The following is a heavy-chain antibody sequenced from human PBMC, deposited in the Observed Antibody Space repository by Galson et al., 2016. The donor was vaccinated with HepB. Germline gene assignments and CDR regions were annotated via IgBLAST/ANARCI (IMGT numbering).Heavy chain of an antibody. CDR3: ASCSSWYGRCAFEI. CDR2: IYSDGRT. CDR1: GFTVSSNY. J-gene: IGHJ3*02. V-gene: IGHV3-66*01. Sequence: SLRLSCAASGFTVSSNYMSWVRQAPGKGLEWVSVIYSDGRTYYVDSVKGRFTISRDNSKNTVYLQMNSLRAEDTAVYYCASCSSWYGRCAFEIWGQGTMVTVSS. D-gene: IGHD6-13*01.